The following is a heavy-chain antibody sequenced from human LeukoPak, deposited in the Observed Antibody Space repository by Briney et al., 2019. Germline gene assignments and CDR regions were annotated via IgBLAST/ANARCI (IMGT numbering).Heavy chain of an antibody. D-gene: IGHD2-15*01. Sequence: PGGSLRLSCAASGFTFSSYGMHWVRQAPGKGLEWVAVISYDGSNKYYADSVKGRFTISRDNSKNTLYLQMNSLRAEDTAVYYCARDALYCSGGSCHREYYYYYGMDVWGQGTTVTVSS. CDR2: ISYDGSNK. CDR1: GFTFSSYG. V-gene: IGHV3-30*03. CDR3: ARDALYCSGGSCHREYYYYYGMDV. J-gene: IGHJ6*02.